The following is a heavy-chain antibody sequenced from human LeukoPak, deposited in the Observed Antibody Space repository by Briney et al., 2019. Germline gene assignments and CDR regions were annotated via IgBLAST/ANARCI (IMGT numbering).Heavy chain of an antibody. CDR3: ARASVVVITPLDS. CDR1: GYTFTSYG. D-gene: IGHD3-22*01. Sequence: RASVKVSCKASGYTFTSYGISWVRQAPGQGLEWMGWISAYNGNTNCAQKLQGRVTMTTDTSTSTAYMELRSLRSDDTAVYYCARASVVVITPLDSWGQGTLVTVSS. CDR2: ISAYNGNT. J-gene: IGHJ4*02. V-gene: IGHV1-18*01.